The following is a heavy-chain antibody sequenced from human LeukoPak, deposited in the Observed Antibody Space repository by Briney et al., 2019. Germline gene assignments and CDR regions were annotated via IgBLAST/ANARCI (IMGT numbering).Heavy chain of an antibody. Sequence: GGSLRLSCAASGFTFSSHAMSWVRQAPGKGLEWVSVIYSGGSTYYADSVKGRFTISRDNSKNTLYLQMNSLRAEDTAVYYCASAPSNYDSIDAFDIWGQGTMVTVSS. J-gene: IGHJ3*02. CDR2: IYSGGST. V-gene: IGHV3-66*01. CDR3: ASAPSNYDSIDAFDI. CDR1: GFTFSSHA. D-gene: IGHD3-22*01.